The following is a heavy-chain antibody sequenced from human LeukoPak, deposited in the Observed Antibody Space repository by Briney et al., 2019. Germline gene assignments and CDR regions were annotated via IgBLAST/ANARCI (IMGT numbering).Heavy chain of an antibody. CDR2: ISGSGGST. CDR1: RFTFSSYA. CDR3: AKGGGYSYGSPNYYYYGMDV. D-gene: IGHD5-18*01. J-gene: IGHJ6*02. Sequence: GGSLRLSCAASRFTFSSYAMSWVRQAPGKGLEWVSAISGSGGSTYYADSVKGRFTISRDNSKSTLYLQMNSLRAEDTAVYYCAKGGGYSYGSPNYYYYGMDVWGQGTTVTVSS. V-gene: IGHV3-23*01.